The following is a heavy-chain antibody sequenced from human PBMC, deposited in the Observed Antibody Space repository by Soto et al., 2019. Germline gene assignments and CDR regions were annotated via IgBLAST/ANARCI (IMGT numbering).Heavy chain of an antibody. D-gene: IGHD6-19*01. Sequence: GGSLRLSCVGSGFTFSGYSMAWVRQAPGRGLEWVASISSRSTDIDYADSVKGRFTISRDNAKNLVSLQMSSLRGEDTALYYCAKFTEPGYSSIWYYFEYWGQGTPVTVSS. CDR3: AKFTEPGYSSIWYYFEY. CDR1: GFTFSGYS. CDR2: ISSRSTDI. J-gene: IGHJ4*02. V-gene: IGHV3-21*06.